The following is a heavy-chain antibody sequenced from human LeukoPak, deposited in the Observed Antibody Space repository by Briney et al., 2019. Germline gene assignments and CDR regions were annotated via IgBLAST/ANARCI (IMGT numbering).Heavy chain of an antibody. CDR2: IYYSGST. CDR3: AKSGGYGLIDY. V-gene: IGHV4-39*01. Sequence: SETLSLTCTVSGGSISSSSYYWGWIRQPPGKGLEWIGSIYYSGSTYHNSSLKSRVTISVDTSKNQFSLKLNSVTAADTAMYYCAKSGGYGLIDYWGQGTLVTVSS. CDR1: GGSISSSSYY. D-gene: IGHD1-26*01. J-gene: IGHJ4*02.